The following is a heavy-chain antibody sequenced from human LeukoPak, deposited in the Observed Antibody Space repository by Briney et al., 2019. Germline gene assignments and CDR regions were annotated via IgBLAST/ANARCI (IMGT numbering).Heavy chain of an antibody. CDR1: GYTFTSYD. Sequence: ASVKVSCKASGYTFTSYDINWVRQAPGQGLEWMGWMNPNSGNTGYAQKFQGRVTITRNTSISTTYMELSSLRSEDTAACYCARGGFWDGYNYDAFDIWGQGTMVTVSS. CDR3: ARGGFWDGYNYDAFDI. CDR2: MNPNSGNT. J-gene: IGHJ3*02. D-gene: IGHD5-24*01. V-gene: IGHV1-8*03.